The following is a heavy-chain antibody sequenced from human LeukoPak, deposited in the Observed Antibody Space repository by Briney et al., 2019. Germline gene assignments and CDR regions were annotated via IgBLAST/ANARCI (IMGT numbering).Heavy chain of an antibody. Sequence: GASVTVSCKASGYTFTGYYMHWVRQAPGQGLEWMGWINPNSGGTNYAQEFQGRVTMTRDTSISTAYIELSRLRSDDTAVYYCARDPRGYCTNGVCYSTYYYYYYMDVWGKGTTVTVSS. D-gene: IGHD2-8*01. CDR2: INPNSGGT. CDR3: ARDPRGYCTNGVCYSTYYYYYYMDV. J-gene: IGHJ6*03. CDR1: GYTFTGYY. V-gene: IGHV1-2*02.